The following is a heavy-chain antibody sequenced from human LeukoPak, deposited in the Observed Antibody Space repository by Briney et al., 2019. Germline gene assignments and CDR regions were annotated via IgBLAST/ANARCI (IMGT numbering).Heavy chain of an antibody. CDR1: GFTFTSYS. D-gene: IGHD3-10*01. CDR2: ISRSSSYI. Sequence: RGSPRLSRAASGFTFTSYSMKWVRQAPGRGVEWVSSISRSSSYIYYADSVKGRFTISRDNAKNSLYLQMNSLRAEDTAVYYCARDEVRGVAFDYWGQGTLVTVSS. CDR3: ARDEVRGVAFDY. J-gene: IGHJ4*02. V-gene: IGHV3-21*01.